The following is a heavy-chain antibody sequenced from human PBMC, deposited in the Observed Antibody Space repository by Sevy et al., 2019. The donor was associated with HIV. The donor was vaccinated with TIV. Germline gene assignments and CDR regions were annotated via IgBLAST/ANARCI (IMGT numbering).Heavy chain of an antibody. D-gene: IGHD3-10*01. J-gene: IGHJ5*02. CDR2: ITSSSNTI. V-gene: IGHV3-48*02. Sequence: GGSLRLSCAASGFRFRDYRMNWVRQAPGKGLEWVSYITSSSNTINYADYVKGRFTISRDNGRNSLYLQINSLRHEDTAVYYCARDRGRGEVALDLWGQGTLVTVSS. CDR3: ARDRGRGEVALDL. CDR1: GFRFRDYR.